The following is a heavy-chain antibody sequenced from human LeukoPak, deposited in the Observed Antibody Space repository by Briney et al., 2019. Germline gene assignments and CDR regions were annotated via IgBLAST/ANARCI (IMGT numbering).Heavy chain of an antibody. CDR3: AKGLGGSWFLAFDY. V-gene: IGHV3-33*03. J-gene: IGHJ4*02. Sequence: GKSLRLSCEASGFRGLSSFSSFAMHWVRQAPGKGLEWVAVLWSADKNRYHADSVKGRFSISRDNAKNSLYLQMNSLRAEDTALYYCAKGLGGSWFLAFDYWGQGTLVTVSS. CDR2: LWSADKNR. CDR1: GFRGLSSFSSFA. D-gene: IGHD6-13*01.